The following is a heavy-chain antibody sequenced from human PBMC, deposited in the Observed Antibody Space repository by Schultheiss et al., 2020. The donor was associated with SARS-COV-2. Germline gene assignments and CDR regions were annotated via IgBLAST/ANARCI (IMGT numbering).Heavy chain of an antibody. CDR2: ISSSSSYI. J-gene: IGHJ4*02. Sequence: GGSLRLSCAASGFTFSSYSMNWARQAPGKGLEWVSSISSSSSYIYYADSVKGRFTISRDNAKNSLYLQMNSLRAEDTAVYYCARDIRGVHIVVVAYFDCWGQGTLVTVSS. CDR1: GFTFSSYS. V-gene: IGHV3-21*01. CDR3: ARDIRGVHIVVVAYFDC. D-gene: IGHD2-21*01.